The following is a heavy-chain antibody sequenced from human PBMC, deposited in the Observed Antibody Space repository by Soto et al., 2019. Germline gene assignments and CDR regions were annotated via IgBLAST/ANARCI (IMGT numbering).Heavy chain of an antibody. CDR3: ARVLPQWTKDHDAFDI. CDR1: GFTFSDYY. Sequence: GGSLRLSCAASGFTFSDYYMSWIRQAPGKGLEWVSYISSSGSTIYYADSVKGRFTISRDNAKNSLYLQMNSLRAEDSAVYYCARVLPQWTKDHDAFDIWGQGTMVTVSS. J-gene: IGHJ3*02. D-gene: IGHD6-19*01. V-gene: IGHV3-11*01. CDR2: ISSSGSTI.